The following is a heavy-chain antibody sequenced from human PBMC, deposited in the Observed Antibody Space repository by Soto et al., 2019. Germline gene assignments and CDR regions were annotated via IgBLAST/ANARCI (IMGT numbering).Heavy chain of an antibody. CDR2: IYYSGST. J-gene: IGHJ6*02. Sequence: PSETLSLTCTVSGGSISSSSYYWGWIRQPPGKGLEWIGSIYYSGSTYYNPSLKSRVTISVDTSKNQFSLKLSSVTAADTAVYYCARSGDRYCSSTSCYRRGHYYGMDVWGQGTTVTVSS. D-gene: IGHD2-2*02. V-gene: IGHV4-39*01. CDR3: ARSGDRYCSSTSCYRRGHYYGMDV. CDR1: GGSISSSSYY.